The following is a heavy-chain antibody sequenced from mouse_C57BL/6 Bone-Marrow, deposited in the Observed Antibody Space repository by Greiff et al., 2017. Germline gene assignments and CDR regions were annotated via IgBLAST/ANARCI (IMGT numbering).Heavy chain of an antibody. CDR2: IDPENGDT. Sequence: EVQLQQSGAELVRPGASVTLSCTASGFNIKDDYMHWVKQRPEQGLEWIGWIDPENGDTEYASKFQGKATITADTSSNTAYLQLSSLTSEDTAVYYCTTGDYVLYYAMDYWGQGTSVTVSS. CDR1: GFNIKDDY. CDR3: TTGDYVLYYAMDY. J-gene: IGHJ4*01. V-gene: IGHV14-4*01. D-gene: IGHD2-4*01.